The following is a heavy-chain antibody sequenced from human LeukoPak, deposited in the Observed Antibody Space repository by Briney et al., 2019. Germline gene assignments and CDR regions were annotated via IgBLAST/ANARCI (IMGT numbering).Heavy chain of an antibody. V-gene: IGHV3-30*02. D-gene: IGHD1-14*01. CDR2: IRYDGGNK. Sequence: PGGSLRLSCAASGFTFSSYGMHWARQAPGKGLEWVAFIRYDGGNKYYADSVKGRFTISRDNSKNTLYLQMNSLRAEDTAVYYCAKTGSFTYYYYMDVWGKGTTVTVSS. CDR3: AKTGSFTYYYYMDV. CDR1: GFTFSSYG. J-gene: IGHJ6*03.